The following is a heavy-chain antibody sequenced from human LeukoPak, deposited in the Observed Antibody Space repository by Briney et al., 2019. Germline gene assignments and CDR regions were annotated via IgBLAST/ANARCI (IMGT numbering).Heavy chain of an antibody. CDR2: ISSSSSYI. CDR1: GFTFSSYS. V-gene: IGHV3-21*01. D-gene: IGHD3-22*01. CDR3: ARDLMISAFDI. Sequence: GGSLRLSCAASGFTFSSYSMNWVRQAPGKGLEWVLSISSSSSYIYYADSVKGRFTISRDNAKNSLYLQMNSLRAEDTAVYYCARDLMISAFDIWGQGTMVTVSS. J-gene: IGHJ3*02.